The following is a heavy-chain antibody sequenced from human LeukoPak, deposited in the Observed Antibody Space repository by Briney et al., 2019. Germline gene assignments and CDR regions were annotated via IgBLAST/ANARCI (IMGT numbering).Heavy chain of an antibody. CDR1: GGSISSSSYY. CDR2: IYYSGST. D-gene: IGHD3-16*01. J-gene: IGHJ6*02. V-gene: IGHV4-39*07. CDR3: ARGGGAPYYGMDV. Sequence: SETLSLTCTVSGGSISSSSYYWGWIRQPPGKGLEWMGSIYYSGSTYYNPSLKSRVTISVDRSKNQFSLNLSSVTAADTAVYYCARGGGAPYYGMDVWGRGTTVTVSS.